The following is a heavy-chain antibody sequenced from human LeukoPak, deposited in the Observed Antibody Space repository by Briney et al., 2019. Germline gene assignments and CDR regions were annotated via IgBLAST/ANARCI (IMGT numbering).Heavy chain of an antibody. J-gene: IGHJ4*02. D-gene: IGHD3-22*01. CDR1: GFTFSSNY. V-gene: IGHV3-53*01. CDR3: ARISSGLYFDY. CDR2: IYSGGST. Sequence: PGGSLRLSCAASGFTFSSNYMSWVRQAPGKGLEWVSVIYSGGSTYYADSVKGRFTISRDNSKNTLYLQMNSLRAEDTAVYYCARISSGLYFDYWGQGTLVTVSS.